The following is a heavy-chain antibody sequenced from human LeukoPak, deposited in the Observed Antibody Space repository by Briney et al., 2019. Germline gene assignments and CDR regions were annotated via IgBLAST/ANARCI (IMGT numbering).Heavy chain of an antibody. CDR3: ARSNFSNGAFDP. CDR1: GFTFSTFE. D-gene: IGHD2/OR15-2a*01. V-gene: IGHV3-48*03. Sequence: GGSLRLSCAASGFTFSTFEMNWVRQAPGKGLEWVSYISNNDITIYHADSVKGRFTISRDNAKNSLYLQMNSLRAEDTAVYYCARSNFSNGAFDPWGQGTLVTVSS. J-gene: IGHJ5*02. CDR2: ISNNDITI.